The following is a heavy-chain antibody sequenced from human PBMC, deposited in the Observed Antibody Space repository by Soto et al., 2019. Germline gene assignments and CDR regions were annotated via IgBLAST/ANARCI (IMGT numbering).Heavy chain of an antibody. D-gene: IGHD5-12*01. CDR1: GGTFSSYT. Sequence: QVQLVQSGAEVKKPGSSVKVSCKASGGTFSSYTISWVRQAPGQGLEWMGRIIPILGIANYAQKFQGRVTITADKSKSTAYMEVSSLRSEDTAVYYCARGLPVHGYVTGGGFDPWGQGTLVTVSS. CDR2: IIPILGIA. V-gene: IGHV1-69*02. J-gene: IGHJ5*02. CDR3: ARGLPVHGYVTGGGFDP.